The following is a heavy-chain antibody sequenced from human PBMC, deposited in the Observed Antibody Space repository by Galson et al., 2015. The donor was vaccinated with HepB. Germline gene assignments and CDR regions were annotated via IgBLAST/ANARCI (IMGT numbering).Heavy chain of an antibody. CDR2: ISGSAGRT. Sequence: SLRLSCAASGFTFSNYAMSWVRQAPGKGLEWVSGISGSAGRTHYADSVKGRFTISRDNSKNTLYLQMNSLRAEDTAVYYCAKDRGDGSGTYYNFDFWGQGTLVTVFS. CDR1: GFTFSNYA. CDR3: AKDRGDGSGTYYNFDF. V-gene: IGHV3-23*01. D-gene: IGHD3-10*01. J-gene: IGHJ4*02.